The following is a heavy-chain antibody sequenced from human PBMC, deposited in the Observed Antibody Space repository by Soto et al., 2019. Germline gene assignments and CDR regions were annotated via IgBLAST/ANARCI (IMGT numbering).Heavy chain of an antibody. J-gene: IGHJ5*02. V-gene: IGHV1-46*01. D-gene: IGHD3-22*01. CDR3: ARALLREHNWFDP. Sequence: GASVKVSCKASGYTFTRYYIHWVGQAPGQGLEWMGIINPSGGSTSYAQKFQGRVTMTRDTSTSTVYMELSSLRSEDTAVYYCARALLREHNWFDPWGQGTLVTVSS. CDR1: GYTFTRYY. CDR2: INPSGGST.